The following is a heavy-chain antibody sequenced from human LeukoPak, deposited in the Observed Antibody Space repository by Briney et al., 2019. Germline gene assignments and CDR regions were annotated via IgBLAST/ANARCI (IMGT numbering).Heavy chain of an antibody. V-gene: IGHV1-46*01. J-gene: IGHJ4*02. Sequence: ASVKVSCKASGYTFTNYYIHWVRQAPGQGLEWLGVILPSGGITTYAKRFQGRVTLTRDMSTITVYMDLSSLRSADTAVYYCARGTSGSYYSWGQGTLVIVSS. CDR2: ILPSGGIT. D-gene: IGHD1-26*01. CDR3: ARGTSGSYYS. CDR1: GYTFTNYY.